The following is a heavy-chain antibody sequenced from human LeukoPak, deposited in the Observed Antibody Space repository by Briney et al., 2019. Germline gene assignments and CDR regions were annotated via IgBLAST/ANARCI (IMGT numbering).Heavy chain of an antibody. D-gene: IGHD2-15*01. Sequence: SQTLSLTCAVSGGSISSGGYSWSWIRQLPGKGLEWIGYIYHSGSTYYNPSLKSRVTISVDRSKNQFSLKLSSVTAADTAVYYCARFCSGGSCPFDPWGQGTLVTVFS. CDR2: IYHSGST. V-gene: IGHV4-30-2*01. CDR1: GGSISSGGYS. CDR3: ARFCSGGSCPFDP. J-gene: IGHJ5*02.